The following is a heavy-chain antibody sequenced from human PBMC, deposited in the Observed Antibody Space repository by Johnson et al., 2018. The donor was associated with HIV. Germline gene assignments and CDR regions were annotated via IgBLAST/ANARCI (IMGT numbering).Heavy chain of an antibody. D-gene: IGHD1-26*01. CDR3: ARALGATYAFDI. CDR1: GFTVSSNY. J-gene: IGHJ3*02. V-gene: IGHV3-7*01. CDR2: IHQDGTEQ. Sequence: VQLVESGGGLIQPGGSLILSCAASGFTVSSNYMSWVRQAPGEGLEWVANIHQDGTEQYYVDSVKGRFTISRDNAKNSLYLQMNSLTAGDTAVYYCARALGATYAFDIWGQGTMVTVSS.